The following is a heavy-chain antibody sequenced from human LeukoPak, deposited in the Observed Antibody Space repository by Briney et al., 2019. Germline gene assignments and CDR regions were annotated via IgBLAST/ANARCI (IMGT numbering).Heavy chain of an antibody. CDR1: GFTFSSYW. V-gene: IGHV3-7*01. CDR3: ARDLYYGSGTPPYSFDY. Sequence: GGSLRLSCAASGFTFSSYWMSWVRQAPGKGLEWVANIKQDGREKYYVDSMKGRFTISRDNAKNSLYLQMNSLRAEDTVVYYCARDLYYGSGTPPYSFDYWGQGTLVTVSS. CDR2: IKQDGREK. D-gene: IGHD3-10*01. J-gene: IGHJ4*02.